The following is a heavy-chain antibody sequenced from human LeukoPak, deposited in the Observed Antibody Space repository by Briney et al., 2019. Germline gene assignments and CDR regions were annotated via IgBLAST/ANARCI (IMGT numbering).Heavy chain of an antibody. CDR1: GYTFTGYY. D-gene: IGHD1-26*01. CDR3: ARGVDEGVDY. V-gene: IGHV1-8*02. CDR2: MSANSDKT. Sequence: ASVKVSCKASGYTFTGYYMHWVRQATGQGLEWMGWMSANSDKTGYAQKFQGRVTMTRDTAISTAYMELSSLSSEDTAVYYCARGVDEGVDYWGQGTPVTVSS. J-gene: IGHJ4*02.